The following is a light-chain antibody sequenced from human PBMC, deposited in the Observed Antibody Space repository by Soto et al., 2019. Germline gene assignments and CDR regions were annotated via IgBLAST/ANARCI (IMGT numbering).Light chain of an antibody. CDR1: QSVSNNY. CDR3: QQYGSSGT. J-gene: IGKJ1*01. Sequence: DMVLTQSQATLFLSAGERATLSFMASQSVSNNYLAWHQQTPGQAPRLLIYGASNRGTGTPDRFSGSGSGTDFTLTISRLEPEDFAVYYRQQYGSSGTFGQGTKVDIK. CDR2: GAS. V-gene: IGKV3-20*01.